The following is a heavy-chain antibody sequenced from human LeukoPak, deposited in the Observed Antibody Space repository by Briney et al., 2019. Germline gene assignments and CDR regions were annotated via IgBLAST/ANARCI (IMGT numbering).Heavy chain of an antibody. D-gene: IGHD2-15*01. V-gene: IGHV4-39*02. CDR1: GGSISSSSYY. Sequence: SETLSLTCTVSGGSISSSSYYWGWIRQPPGKGLEWIGSIYYSGSTYYNPSLKSRVTISVDTSKNQFSLKLSSVTAADTAVYYCARDSSVAATHYYYYYGMDVWGQGTTVTVSS. CDR2: IYYSGST. CDR3: ARDSSVAATHYYYYYGMDV. J-gene: IGHJ6*02.